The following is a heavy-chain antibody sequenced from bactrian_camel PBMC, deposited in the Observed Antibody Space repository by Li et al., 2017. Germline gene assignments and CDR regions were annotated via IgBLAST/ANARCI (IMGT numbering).Heavy chain of an antibody. CDR3: AADIPDKVTVE. J-gene: IGHJ4*01. CDR1: GFTFSSYA. D-gene: IGHD2*01. V-gene: IGHV3S31*01. Sequence: DVQLVESGGGLVQPGGSLRLSCAASGFTFSSYAMSWVRQAPGKGLEWVSQINSGRRATTYYADSVKGRFTVSRDDAKNTLYLQMNSLKTEDSGVYYCAADIPDKVTVEWGQGTQVTVS. CDR2: INSGRRATT.